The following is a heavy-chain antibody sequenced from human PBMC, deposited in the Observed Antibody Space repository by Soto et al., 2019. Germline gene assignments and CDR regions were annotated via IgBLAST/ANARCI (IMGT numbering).Heavy chain of an antibody. Sequence: GGSLRLSCAASGFTFTRYSMDWVRQAPGKGLEWVSSISSTTNYIYYGDSMKGRFTISRDNAKNSLYLEMNSLRAEDTAVYYRARESEDLTSNFDYWGQGTLVTVSS. J-gene: IGHJ4*02. CDR2: ISSTTNYI. CDR3: ARESEDLTSNFDY. CDR1: GFTFTRYS. V-gene: IGHV3-21*06.